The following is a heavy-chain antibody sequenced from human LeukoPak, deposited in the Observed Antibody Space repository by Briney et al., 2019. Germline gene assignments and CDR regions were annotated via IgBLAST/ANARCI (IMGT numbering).Heavy chain of an antibody. D-gene: IGHD6-13*01. CDR3: AKVRDRLSSFYPAA. V-gene: IGHV1-2*02. CDR1: GYTFTDYF. Sequence: ASVKVSCEAFGYTFTDYFIHWVRQAPGQGLEWMGWVNPHSGGRNLAQKFQGRVTMTRDTSSTTAYLELSGLTSDDTAMYYCAKVRDRLSSFYPAAWGQGTLVTVSS. J-gene: IGHJ4*02. CDR2: VNPHSGGR.